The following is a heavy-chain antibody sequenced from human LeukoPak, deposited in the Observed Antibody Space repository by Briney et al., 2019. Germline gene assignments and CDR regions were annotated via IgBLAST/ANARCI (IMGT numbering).Heavy chain of an antibody. CDR1: GYSFTSYW. Sequence: GESLKISCKGSGYSFTSYWIGWVRQMPGKGLEWMGIIYPDDSDTTYSPSFQGQVTISVDKSISTAYLQWSSLRPSDTAMYYCARNWQWVPFDYWGQGTLVTVSS. D-gene: IGHD6-19*01. V-gene: IGHV5-51*01. CDR2: IYPDDSDT. CDR3: ARNWQWVPFDY. J-gene: IGHJ4*02.